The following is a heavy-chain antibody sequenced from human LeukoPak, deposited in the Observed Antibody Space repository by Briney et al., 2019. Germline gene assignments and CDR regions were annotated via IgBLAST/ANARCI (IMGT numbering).Heavy chain of an antibody. CDR3: ARGGDSSGYYYADAFDI. Sequence: PSETQSLTCTVSGGSISSDNYYWGWVRQPPGKGLEWIGNIYYSGTTYYNPSLESRVTISVDTSQNQFSLNLSSVTAADTAVYYCARGGDSSGYYYADAFDIWGQGTMVTVSS. D-gene: IGHD3-22*01. V-gene: IGHV4-39*07. CDR2: IYYSGTT. J-gene: IGHJ3*02. CDR1: GGSISSDNYY.